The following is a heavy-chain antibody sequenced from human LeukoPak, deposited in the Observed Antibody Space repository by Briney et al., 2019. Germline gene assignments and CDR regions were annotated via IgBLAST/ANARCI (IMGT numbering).Heavy chain of an antibody. CDR3: ATDLWFGTAMVRGVIRPLRAN. CDR2: FDPEDGET. J-gene: IGHJ4*02. D-gene: IGHD3-10*01. V-gene: IGHV1-24*01. CDR1: GYTLTELS. Sequence: WASVKVSCKVSGYTLTELSMHWVRQAPGKGLEWMGGFDPEDGETIYAQKFQGRVTMTEDTSTDTAYMELSSLRSEDTAVYYCATDLWFGTAMVRGVIRPLRANWGQGTLVTVSS.